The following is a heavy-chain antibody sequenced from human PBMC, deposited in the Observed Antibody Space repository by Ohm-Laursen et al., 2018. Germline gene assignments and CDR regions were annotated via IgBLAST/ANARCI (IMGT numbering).Heavy chain of an antibody. V-gene: IGHV3-72*01. CDR1: GFTFSDHY. Sequence: GSLRLSCAASGFTFSDHYMDWVRQAPGKGLEWVGRTRNKANTYTTEYAASVKGRFTISRDDSKNSLYLQMNSLKIEDTAVYYCARDRVDKWGMDVWGQGTTVTVSS. J-gene: IGHJ6*02. CDR2: TRNKANTYTT. D-gene: IGHD1-26*01. CDR3: ARDRVDKWGMDV.